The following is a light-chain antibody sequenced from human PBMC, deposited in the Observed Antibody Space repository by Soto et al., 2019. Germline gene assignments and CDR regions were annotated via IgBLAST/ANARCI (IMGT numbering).Light chain of an antibody. V-gene: IGKV3-20*01. Sequence: EIVLTQSPGTLSLSPGERATLSCRASQSVSSSYLAWYQQKPGQAPRLLIYGASSRATGIPDRFSGSGSGTDFTLTIGRLEPEDSAVYYCQQYGVSPTFGQGTKVDIK. CDR2: GAS. CDR3: QQYGVSPT. J-gene: IGKJ1*01. CDR1: QSVSSSY.